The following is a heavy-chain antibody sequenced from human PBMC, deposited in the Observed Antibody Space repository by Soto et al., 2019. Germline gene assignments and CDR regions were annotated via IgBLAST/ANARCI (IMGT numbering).Heavy chain of an antibody. CDR1: GFTFRTNA. V-gene: IGHV3-30*18. D-gene: IGHD6-19*01. J-gene: IGHJ4*02. Sequence: QVQLVESGGGVVQPGRSLRLSCAASGFTFRTNAMHWVRQAPGKGLEWVAVISYDGNNKYYADSVKSRFTISRDNSKNTLYLQMNSLRAEDTAVYYCAKNGYSSGWYGDYWGQGTLVTVSS. CDR3: AKNGYSSGWYGDY. CDR2: ISYDGNNK.